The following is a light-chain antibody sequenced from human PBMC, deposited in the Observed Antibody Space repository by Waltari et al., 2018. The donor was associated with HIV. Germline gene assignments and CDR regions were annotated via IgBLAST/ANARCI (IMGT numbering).Light chain of an antibody. V-gene: IGKV3D-20*01. CDR2: DTS. CDR3: QHYDTAPPIT. J-gene: IGKJ5*01. CDR1: QSIKSTS. Sequence: IILMQSPATFSVSVGESATLSCGASQSIKSTSLAWYQHRPGLAPRLLIYDTSLRPPAIPERFNGSGSATHFTLTINTLEAEDSAIYYCQHYDTAPPITFGPGTRLEI.